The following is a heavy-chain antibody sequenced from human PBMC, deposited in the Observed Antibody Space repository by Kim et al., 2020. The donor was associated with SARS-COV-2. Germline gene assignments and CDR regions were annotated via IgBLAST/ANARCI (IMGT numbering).Heavy chain of an antibody. D-gene: IGHD2-15*01. V-gene: IGHV3-33*06. CDR3: AKERRKYCSGGSCHLEY. J-gene: IGHJ4*02. Sequence: KGRFTISRDNSKNTLYLKMNNLGAEDTAVYYCAKERRKYCSGGSCHLEYWGQGTLVTVSS.